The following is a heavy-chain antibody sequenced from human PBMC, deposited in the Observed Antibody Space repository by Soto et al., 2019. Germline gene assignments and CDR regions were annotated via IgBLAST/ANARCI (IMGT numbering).Heavy chain of an antibody. CDR1: EFIFSSYG. V-gene: IGHV3-30*18. D-gene: IGHD6-19*01. Sequence: PGGSLRLSCAASEFIFSSYGMHWVRQAPGKGLEWVAIISYDGTNTYYGDSVKGRFTISRDNSENTLFLQMNSLTTEDTAVYYCAKGSLGRRTVAGPRGGYYNYGMDVWGQGTTVTV. CDR3: AKGSLGRRTVAGPRGGYYNYGMDV. J-gene: IGHJ6*02. CDR2: ISYDGTNT.